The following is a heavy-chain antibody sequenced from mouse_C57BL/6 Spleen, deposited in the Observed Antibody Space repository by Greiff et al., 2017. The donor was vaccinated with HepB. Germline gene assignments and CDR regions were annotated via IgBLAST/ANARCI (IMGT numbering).Heavy chain of an antibody. CDR3: ARKGGSSYGFDY. J-gene: IGHJ2*01. Sequence: EVKLVESGGDLVKPGGSLKLSCAASGFTFSSYGMSWVRQTPDKRLEWVATISSGGSYTYYPDSVKGRFTISRDNAKNTLYLQMSSLKAEDTAMYYCARKGGSSYGFDYWGQGTTLTVSS. D-gene: IGHD1-1*01. V-gene: IGHV5-6*02. CDR1: GFTFSSYG. CDR2: ISSGGSYT.